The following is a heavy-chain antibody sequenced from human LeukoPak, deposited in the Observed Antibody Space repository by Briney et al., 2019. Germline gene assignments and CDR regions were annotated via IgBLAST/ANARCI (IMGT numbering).Heavy chain of an antibody. CDR1: GGSFSGYY. D-gene: IGHD6-13*01. Sequence: SETLSLTCAVHGGSFSGYYWSWIRQPPGKGLEWIGEINHSGSTNYNPSLKSRVTISVDTSKNQFSLKLSSVTAADTAVYYCARTAAGLAIGDYYYGMDVWGKGTTVTVSS. V-gene: IGHV4-34*01. CDR3: ARTAAGLAIGDYYYGMDV. CDR2: INHSGST. J-gene: IGHJ6*04.